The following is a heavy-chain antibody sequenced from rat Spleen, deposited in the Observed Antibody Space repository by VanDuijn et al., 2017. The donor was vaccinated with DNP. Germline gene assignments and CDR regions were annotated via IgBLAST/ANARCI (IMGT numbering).Heavy chain of an antibody. V-gene: IGHV2-30*01. CDR1: GFSLTSHH. J-gene: IGHJ2*01. CDR3: ARDWDGYNIDY. CDR2: IGTGGTT. Sequence: QVQLKESGPGLVQPSQTLSLACTVSGFSLTSHHVHWVRQHSGKGLEWMGIIGTGGTTEYNPILKSRLSISRDTSKSQVFLRMNSLQSEDTATYYCARDWDGYNIDYWGQGVMVTVSS. D-gene: IGHD4-1*01.